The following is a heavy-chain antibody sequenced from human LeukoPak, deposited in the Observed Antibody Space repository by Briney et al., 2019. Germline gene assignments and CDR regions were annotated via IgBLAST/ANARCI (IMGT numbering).Heavy chain of an antibody. J-gene: IGHJ4*02. V-gene: IGHV3-30*02. Sequence: GGSLRLSCAASGFTFSSYGMHWVRQAPGKGLEWVAFMRYDGTNKYYADSVKGRFTISRDNSKNTLYLQMNSLRAEDTAVYYCAKETRGGRSTHFDYWGQGTLVTVSS. CDR3: AKETRGGRSTHFDY. CDR1: GFTFSSYG. CDR2: MRYDGTNK. D-gene: IGHD3-10*01.